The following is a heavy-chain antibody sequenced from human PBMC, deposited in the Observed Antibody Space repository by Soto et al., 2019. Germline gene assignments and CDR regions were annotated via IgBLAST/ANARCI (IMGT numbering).Heavy chain of an antibody. J-gene: IGHJ4*02. CDR2: INPSGGST. Sequence: QVQLVQSGAEVKKPGASVKVSFKASGYTFTSYYMHWLRQAPGHGLEWMGIINPSGGSTSYAQKFQGRVTMTRDTSTSTVYMELSSLISEDTAVYYCARADSSGWYSVDYWGQGTLVTVSS. CDR1: GYTFTSYY. D-gene: IGHD6-19*01. V-gene: IGHV1-46*03. CDR3: ARADSSGWYSVDY.